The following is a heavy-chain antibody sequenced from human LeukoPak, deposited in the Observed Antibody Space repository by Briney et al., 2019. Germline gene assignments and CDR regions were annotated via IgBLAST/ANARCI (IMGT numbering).Heavy chain of an antibody. CDR2: ISSSGSTI. J-gene: IGHJ4*02. Sequence: GGSLRLSLSPSALTFSTYEINSVRQAPGKGLEWVSYISSSGSTIYYADSVKGRFTISRGNAKNSLYLQMNSLRDEYSAVAYWAGVGHIRSRMGDWGQGPLVAASS. V-gene: IGHV3-48*03. CDR3: AGVGHIRSRMGD. D-gene: IGHD1-26*01. CDR1: ALTFSTYE.